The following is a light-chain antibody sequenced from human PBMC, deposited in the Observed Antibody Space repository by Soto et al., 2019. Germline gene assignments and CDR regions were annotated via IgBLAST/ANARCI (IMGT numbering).Light chain of an antibody. Sequence: QSVLTQPASVSGSPGQSITISCTGTTSDIGSYNYVFWLQVYPSKAPKLVIYDITNRPLGFSDHFSGSKSGKTASLTLAGLQPEARAQYYPVDVTTGPALYVFVAGTMVTGL. J-gene: IGLJ1*01. V-gene: IGLV2-14*03. CDR2: DIT. CDR3: VDVTTGPALYV. CDR1: TSDIGSYNY.